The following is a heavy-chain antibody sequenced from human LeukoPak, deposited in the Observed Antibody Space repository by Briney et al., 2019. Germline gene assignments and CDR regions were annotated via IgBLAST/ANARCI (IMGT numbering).Heavy chain of an antibody. CDR3: ARGAVAGGRWFDP. Sequence: SETLSLTCTVSGGSISSYYWSWIRQPPGKGLEWIGYIYYSGSTNYNPSLKSRVTISVDTSKNQFSLKLSSVAAADTAVYYCARGAVAGGRWFDPWGQGTLVTVSS. V-gene: IGHV4-59*01. J-gene: IGHJ5*02. CDR2: IYYSGST. CDR1: GGSISSYY. D-gene: IGHD6-19*01.